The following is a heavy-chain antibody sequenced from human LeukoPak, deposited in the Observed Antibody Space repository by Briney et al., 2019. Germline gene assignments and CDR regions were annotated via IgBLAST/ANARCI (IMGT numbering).Heavy chain of an antibody. CDR2: ISGSGGST. D-gene: IGHD3-22*01. CDR3: AKDHYYDSSGYAFFDY. V-gene: IGHV3-23*01. CDR1: GFTFSSYA. J-gene: IGHJ4*02. Sequence: GGSLRLSCVASGFTFSSYAMSWVRQAPGKGLEWVSAISGSGGSTYYADSVKGRFTISRDNSKSTVYLQMNSLRAEDTAVYYCAKDHYYDSSGYAFFDYWGQGTLVTVSS.